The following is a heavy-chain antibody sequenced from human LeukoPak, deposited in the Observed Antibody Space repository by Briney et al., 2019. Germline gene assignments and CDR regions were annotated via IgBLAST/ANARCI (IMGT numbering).Heavy chain of an antibody. CDR3: AKGRYTYGFHAFDI. J-gene: IGHJ3*02. Sequence: PGGSLRLSCAASGFTFSSYGMSWVRQAPGKRLEWVAVISYDGSNKYYADSVKGRFTISRDNSKNTLYLQMNSLRAEDTAIYYCAKGRYTYGFHAFDIWGQGTMVTVSS. D-gene: IGHD5-18*01. CDR2: ISYDGSNK. CDR1: GFTFSSYG. V-gene: IGHV3-30*18.